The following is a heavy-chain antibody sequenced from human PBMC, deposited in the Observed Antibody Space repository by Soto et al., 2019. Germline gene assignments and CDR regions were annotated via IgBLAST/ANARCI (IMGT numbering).Heavy chain of an antibody. Sequence: PSETLSLTCAVYGGSFSGYYLSWIRQPPVKGLEWIGEINHSGGTNYSPSLKSRVTISVDTSKNQFSLKLSSVTAADTAVFYCARLRWEQPWVFDYWGQGTLVTVYS. CDR3: ARLRWEQPWVFDY. CDR1: GGSFSGYY. V-gene: IGHV4-34*01. J-gene: IGHJ4*02. CDR2: INHSGGT. D-gene: IGHD1-26*01.